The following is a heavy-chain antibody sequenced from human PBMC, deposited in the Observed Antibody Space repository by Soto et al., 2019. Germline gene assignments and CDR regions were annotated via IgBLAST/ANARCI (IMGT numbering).Heavy chain of an antibody. J-gene: IGHJ4*02. CDR2: IDYSGST. CDR1: GGSISSGGYY. CDR3: ARQNYDYVWGSYRYTVPRPFDY. D-gene: IGHD3-16*02. Sequence: SETLSLTCTVSGGSISSGGYYWSWIRQHPGKGLEWIGYIDYSGSTYYNPSLKSRVTISVDTSKNQFSLKLSSVTAADTAVYYCARQNYDYVWGSYRYTVPRPFDYWGQGTLVTVSS. V-gene: IGHV4-31*03.